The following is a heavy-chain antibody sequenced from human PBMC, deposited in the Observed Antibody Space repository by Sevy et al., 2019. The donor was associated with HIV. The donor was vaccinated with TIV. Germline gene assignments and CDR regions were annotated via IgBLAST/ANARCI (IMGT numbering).Heavy chain of an antibody. CDR1: GFTFSSYD. J-gene: IGHJ6*03. V-gene: IGHV3-13*01. CDR3: ARALGSWSYYYMEV. D-gene: IGHD6-13*01. Sequence: GGSLRLSCAASGFTFSSYDMHWVRQATGKGLEWVSAIGTAGDTYYPGSVKGRFTISRENAKNSLYLQMNSLRAGDTALYYCARALGSWSYYYMEVWGKGTRSPSP. CDR2: IGTAGDT.